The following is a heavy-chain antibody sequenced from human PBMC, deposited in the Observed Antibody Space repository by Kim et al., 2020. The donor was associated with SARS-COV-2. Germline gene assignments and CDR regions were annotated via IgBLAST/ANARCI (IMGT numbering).Heavy chain of an antibody. J-gene: IGHJ4*02. CDR3: AKELGGYDSSGYHYYFDY. CDR1: GFTFSSYA. CDR2: ISGSGGST. D-gene: IGHD3-22*01. Sequence: GGSLRLSCAASGFTFSSYAMSWVRQAPGKGLEWVSAISGSGGSTYYADSVKGRFTISRDNSKNTLYLQMNSLRAEDTAVYYCAKELGGYDSSGYHYYFDYWGQGTLVTVSS. V-gene: IGHV3-23*01.